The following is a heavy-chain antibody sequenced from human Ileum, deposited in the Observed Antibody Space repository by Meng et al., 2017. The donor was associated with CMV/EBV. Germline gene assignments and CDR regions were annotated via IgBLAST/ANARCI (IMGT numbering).Heavy chain of an antibody. CDR3: AGGHSGHY. CDR2: IRYDGSNT. D-gene: IGHD5-18*01. J-gene: IGHJ4*02. CDR1: GFTFSRHG. Sequence: GGSLRLSCAASGFTFSRHGMHWVRQAPGKGLEWVAFIRYDGSNTLYADSVKGRFTVSRDNSKNMLYLQMNSLRAEDTAVYYCAGGHSGHYWGQGTLVTVSS. V-gene: IGHV3-30*02.